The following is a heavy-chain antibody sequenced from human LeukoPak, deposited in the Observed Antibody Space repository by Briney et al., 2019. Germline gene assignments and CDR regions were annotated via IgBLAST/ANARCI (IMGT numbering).Heavy chain of an antibody. D-gene: IGHD1-26*01. J-gene: IGHJ4*02. CDR1: GFTFDNYG. V-gene: IGHV3-33*08. Sequence: GGSLRLSCASSGFTFDNYGMSWVRQAPGKGLEWVAVIWYDGSNKYYADSVKGRFTISRDNSKNTLYLQMNSLRAEDTAVYYCARGPIVGALDYCGQGTLVTVSS. CDR3: ARGPIVGALDY. CDR2: IWYDGSNK.